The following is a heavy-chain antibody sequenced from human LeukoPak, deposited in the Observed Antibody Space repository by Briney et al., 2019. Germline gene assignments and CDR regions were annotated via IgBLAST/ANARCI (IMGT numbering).Heavy chain of an antibody. V-gene: IGHV3-21*01. Sequence: GGSLRLSCAASGFTFSSYSMNWVRQAPGKGLEWVSSISSSSSYIYYADSVKGRFTISRDNAKNSLYLQMNSLRAEDTAVYYCARDSGGSAPDFDYWGQGTLVTVSS. J-gene: IGHJ4*02. D-gene: IGHD2-15*01. CDR2: ISSSSSYI. CDR1: GFTFSSYS. CDR3: ARDSGGSAPDFDY.